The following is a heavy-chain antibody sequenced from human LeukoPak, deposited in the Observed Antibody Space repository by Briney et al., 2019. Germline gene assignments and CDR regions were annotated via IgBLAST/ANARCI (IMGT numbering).Heavy chain of an antibody. CDR2: IYTSGST. CDR3: ARAPHAGVWGPFDY. V-gene: IGHV4-61*02. J-gene: IGHJ4*02. CDR1: GGSISSGSYY. Sequence: SQTLSLTCTVSGGSISSGSYYWSWIRQPTGKGLEWIGRIYTSGSTNYNPSLKSRVTISVDTSKNQFSLKLSSVTAADTAVYYCARAPHAGVWGPFDYWGQGTLVTVSS. D-gene: IGHD3-16*01.